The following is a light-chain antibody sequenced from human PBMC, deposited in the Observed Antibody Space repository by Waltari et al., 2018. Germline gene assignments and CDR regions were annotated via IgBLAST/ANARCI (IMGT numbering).Light chain of an antibody. J-gene: IGKJ1*01. CDR2: GAS. Sequence: EIVLTQSPGTLSLSPGERATLSCRASQSVSSNYLAWYQQKSGQAPRLLIDGASSRAAGIPDRFSGSGSVTDFSLTISRLESEDFAVYYCQQYSGSPLTFGQGTKVEIK. CDR3: QQYSGSPLT. V-gene: IGKV3-20*01. CDR1: QSVSSNY.